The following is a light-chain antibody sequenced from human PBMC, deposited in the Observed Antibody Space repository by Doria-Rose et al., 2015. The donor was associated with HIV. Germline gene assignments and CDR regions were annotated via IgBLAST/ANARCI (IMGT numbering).Light chain of an antibody. Sequence: TQSPSTLSASVGDRVTITCRASQSISSWLAWYQQKPRKATKLLMSKAASFESGVPSRFSGSGSGTEFTLPISSLQPDDFATYYCLQYNTDPFAFGPGTKVD. CDR3: LQYNTDPFA. CDR1: QSISSW. CDR2: KAA. J-gene: IGKJ3*01. V-gene: IGKV1-5*03.